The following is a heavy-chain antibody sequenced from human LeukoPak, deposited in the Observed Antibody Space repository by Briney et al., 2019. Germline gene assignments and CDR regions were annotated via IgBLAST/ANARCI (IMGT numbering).Heavy chain of an antibody. V-gene: IGHV4-4*07. Sequence: PSETLSLTPTHPVGSLSIYYGSGVPQPAGKGLWRIGRIYTSGSTNYNPPLKSRVTMSVDTSKNQFSLKLSSVTAADTAVYYCARDPAVALYFDYWGQGTLVTVSS. CDR2: IYTSGST. J-gene: IGHJ4*02. CDR3: ARDPAVALYFDY. CDR1: VGSLSIYY. D-gene: IGHD6-19*01.